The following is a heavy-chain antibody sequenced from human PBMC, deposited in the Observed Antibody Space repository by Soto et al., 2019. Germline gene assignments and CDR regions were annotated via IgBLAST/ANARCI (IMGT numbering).Heavy chain of an antibody. J-gene: IGHJ6*02. CDR2: IWNDGSNS. V-gene: IGHV3-33*01. Sequence: QVQLVESGGGVVQPGRSLRLSCAASGFTFNNYGMHWVRQAPGKGLEWLAVIWNDGSNSSYANSVKGRFTISRDNSKNTVYLQMSSLRAEDTGVYYCARRQIPPPTRGAANARGALDVWGQGTTVTVSS. CDR3: ARRQIPPPTRGAANARGALDV. CDR1: GFTFNNYG. D-gene: IGHD6-13*01.